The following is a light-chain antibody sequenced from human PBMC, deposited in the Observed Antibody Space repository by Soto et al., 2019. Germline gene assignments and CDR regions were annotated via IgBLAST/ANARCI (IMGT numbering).Light chain of an antibody. V-gene: IGKV3-11*01. CDR1: QSVSSY. CDR2: DAS. CDR3: QHRSEWPLT. J-gene: IGKJ4*01. Sequence: EIVLTQSPATLSLSPGERATLSYRASQSVSSYLGWYQQKPGQAPRLLIYDASNRATGIPPRFSGSGFGTDFTLTISSLEPEDFAVYYCQHRSEWPLTFGGGTKV.